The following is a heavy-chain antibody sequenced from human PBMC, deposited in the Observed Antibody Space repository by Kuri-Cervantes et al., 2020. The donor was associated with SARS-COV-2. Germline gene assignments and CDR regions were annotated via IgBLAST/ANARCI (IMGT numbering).Heavy chain of an antibody. J-gene: IGHJ6*02. CDR3: ASRTVTTGYYYGMDV. V-gene: IGHV3-30*19. CDR2: ISYDGSNK. D-gene: IGHD4-11*01. Sequence: LSLTCAASGFSFSDSGMHWVRQAPGKGLEWVAVISYDGSNKYYADSVKGRFTISRDNSKNTLYLQMNSLRAEDTAVYYCASRTVTTGYYYGMDVWGQGTTVTVSS. CDR1: GFSFSDSG.